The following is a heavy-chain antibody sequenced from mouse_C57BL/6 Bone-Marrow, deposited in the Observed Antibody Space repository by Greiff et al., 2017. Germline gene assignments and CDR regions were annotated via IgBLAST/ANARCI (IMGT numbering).Heavy chain of an antibody. J-gene: IGHJ2*01. CDR1: GYTFTSYW. CDR2: IDPSDSYT. Sequence: VQLQQPGAELVRPGTSVKLSCKASGYTFTSYWMHWVKQRPGQGLEWIGVIDPSDSYTNYNQKFKGKATLTVDPSSSTAYMQLSSLTSADSAVYYCARTTPHYFDYWGQGTTLTVSS. CDR3: ARTTPHYFDY. D-gene: IGHD1-1*01. V-gene: IGHV1-59*01.